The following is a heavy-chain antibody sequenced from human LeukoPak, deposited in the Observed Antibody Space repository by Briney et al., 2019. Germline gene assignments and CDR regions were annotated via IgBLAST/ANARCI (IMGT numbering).Heavy chain of an antibody. V-gene: IGHV3-48*04. Sequence: SGGSLRLSCAAYGLSLFSNNMHWVRQAPGGGLEWLPYISAGSGTVFSAGFVKGRFSISRDNARESLFLQMNSLRVDDTAVYYCTKDLGLRRMIWGRGTLVIVSS. CDR2: ISAGSGTV. CDR3: TKDLGLRRMI. D-gene: IGHD1-14*01. J-gene: IGHJ2*01. CDR1: GLSLFSNN.